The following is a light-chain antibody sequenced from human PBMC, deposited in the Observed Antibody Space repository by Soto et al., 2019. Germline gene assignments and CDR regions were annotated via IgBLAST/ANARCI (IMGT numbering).Light chain of an antibody. Sequence: EIVMTQSAATLSVSPGERATLSCRASQSVSSNLAWYQQKPGQAPRLLIYGASTRATGIPARFSGSGSGTEFTLTISILQSEDFAVYYCQHHRTFGQGTKVEIK. CDR1: QSVSSN. CDR3: QHHRT. V-gene: IGKV3-15*01. CDR2: GAS. J-gene: IGKJ1*01.